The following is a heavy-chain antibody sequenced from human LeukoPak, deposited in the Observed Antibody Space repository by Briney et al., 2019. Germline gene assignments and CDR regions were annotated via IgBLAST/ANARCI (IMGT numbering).Heavy chain of an antibody. Sequence: GGSLRLSCVASGFTFSSYWMHWVRQAPGKGLVWVSRISSDGSSTSYADSVKGRFTISRDNAKNTLYLQMNSLRAKDTAVYYCAEGGEFDYWGQGTLVTVSS. J-gene: IGHJ4*02. CDR3: AEGGEFDY. CDR2: ISSDGSST. CDR1: GFTFSSYW. V-gene: IGHV3-74*01. D-gene: IGHD3-16*01.